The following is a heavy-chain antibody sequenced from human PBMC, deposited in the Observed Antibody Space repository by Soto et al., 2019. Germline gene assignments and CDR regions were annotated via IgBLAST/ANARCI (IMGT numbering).Heavy chain of an antibody. V-gene: IGHV1-46*03. Sequence: GASVKVSCKASGYTFTSYYMHWVRQAPGQGLEWMGIINPSGGSTSYAQKFQGRVTMTRDTSTSTVYMELSSLRSEDTAVYYCARGLNTMVRGVNYYYYGMDVWGQGTTVTVSS. CDR2: INPSGGST. CDR3: ARGLNTMVRGVNYYYYGMDV. CDR1: GYTFTSYY. J-gene: IGHJ6*02. D-gene: IGHD3-10*01.